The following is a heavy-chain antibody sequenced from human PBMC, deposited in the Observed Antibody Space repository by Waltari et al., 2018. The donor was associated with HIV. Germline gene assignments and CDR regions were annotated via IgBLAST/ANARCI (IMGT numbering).Heavy chain of an antibody. CDR2: IYYNGAT. Sequence: QVQLQESGPGLVKPSETLSLTCTVSGGSTSTYYWNWIRQPPGKGLEWIGYIYYNGATIYNPSLKSRLSMSIDTSKYQFSLKLSSVTAADTAMYFCARPSNWGSRNWYFDLWGRGTLVTVSS. CDR1: GGSTSTYY. J-gene: IGHJ2*01. CDR3: ARPSNWGSRNWYFDL. V-gene: IGHV4-59*01. D-gene: IGHD7-27*01.